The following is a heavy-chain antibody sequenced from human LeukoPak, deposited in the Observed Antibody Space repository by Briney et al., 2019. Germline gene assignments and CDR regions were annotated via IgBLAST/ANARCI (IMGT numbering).Heavy chain of an antibody. CDR2: ISYDGSNK. Sequence: GRSLRLSCAASGFTFSSYAMHWVRQAPGKGLEWVAVISYDGSNKYYADSVKGRFTISRDNSKNTLYLQMNSLRAEDTAVYYCAREFDFWSGYRGAPYWPGMDVWGQGTTVTVSS. J-gene: IGHJ6*02. D-gene: IGHD3-3*01. CDR3: AREFDFWSGYRGAPYWPGMDV. CDR1: GFTFSSYA. V-gene: IGHV3-30-3*01.